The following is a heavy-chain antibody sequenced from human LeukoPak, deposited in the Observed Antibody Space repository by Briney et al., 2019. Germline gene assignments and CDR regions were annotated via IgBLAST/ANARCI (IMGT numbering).Heavy chain of an antibody. Sequence: GASVKVSCKASGYTFTSYGISWVRQAPGQGLEWMGWISAYNGNTNYAQKLQGRVTMTTDTSTSTACMELRSLRSDDTAVYYCAREPPGYSGSYYVAFDIWGQGTMVTVSS. D-gene: IGHD1-26*01. CDR1: GYTFTSYG. J-gene: IGHJ3*02. V-gene: IGHV1-18*01. CDR3: AREPPGYSGSYYVAFDI. CDR2: ISAYNGNT.